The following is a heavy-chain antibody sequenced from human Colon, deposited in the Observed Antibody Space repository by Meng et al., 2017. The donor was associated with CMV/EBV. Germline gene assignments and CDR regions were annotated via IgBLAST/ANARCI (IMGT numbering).Heavy chain of an antibody. V-gene: IGHV3-48*02. CDR2: ISITSTI. J-gene: IGHJ6*02. CDR3: ARDGNFYFYYGMDV. D-gene: IGHD1-1*01. CDR1: GFTFSSYG. Sequence: GESLKISCEASGFTFSSYGMNWVRQAPGKGLEWVAYISITSTIYYADSVKGRFTISRDNAKNSLYLQMSSLRDEDTAVYYCARDGNFYFYYGMDVWGQGTTVTVSS.